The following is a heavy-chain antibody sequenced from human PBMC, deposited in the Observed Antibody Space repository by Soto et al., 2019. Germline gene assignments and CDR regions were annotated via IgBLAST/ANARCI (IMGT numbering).Heavy chain of an antibody. D-gene: IGHD2-8*01. CDR2: ISAYNGNT. J-gene: IGHJ4*02. CDR1: GYTFTSYG. Sequence: AAVKVSCKACGYTFTSYGISWVRQAPGQGLEWMGWISAYNGNTNYAQKLQGRVTMTTDTSTSTAYMELRSLRSDDTAVYYCARVWYCTNGVCYSFDYWGQGTLVTVSS. CDR3: ARVWYCTNGVCYSFDY. V-gene: IGHV1-18*04.